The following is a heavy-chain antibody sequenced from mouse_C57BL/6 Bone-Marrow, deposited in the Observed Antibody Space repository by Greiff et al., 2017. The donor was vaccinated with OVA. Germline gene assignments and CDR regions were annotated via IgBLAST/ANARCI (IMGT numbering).Heavy chain of an antibody. CDR3: YGNWYAY. J-gene: IGHJ3*01. V-gene: IGHV5-6*01. CDR2: ISSGGSYT. CDR1: GFTFSSYG. Sequence: EVMLVESGGDLVKPGGSLKLSCAASGFTFSSYGMSCVRQTPDKRLEWVATISSGGSYTYYPDSVKERFTISRDNAKNTLYMQLCSLTSEDTAMYYCYGNWYAYWGQGTLGTVSA. D-gene: IGHD2-1*01.